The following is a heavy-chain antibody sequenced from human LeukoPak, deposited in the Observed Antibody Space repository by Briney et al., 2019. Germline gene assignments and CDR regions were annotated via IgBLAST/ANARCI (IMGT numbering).Heavy chain of an antibody. CDR1: GFTFSTYW. D-gene: IGHD3-10*01. J-gene: IGHJ6*02. V-gene: IGHV3-7*01. CDR2: INQDGGEK. Sequence: GGSLRLSCAASGFTFSTYWMSWVRQAPGKGLEWVAIINQDGGEKYYVDSVKGRFTISRDNAKGSLYLQMSSLRADDTAVYYCARRAYYASGTYYTDGMDVWGHGTTVTVSS. CDR3: ARRAYYASGTYYTDGMDV.